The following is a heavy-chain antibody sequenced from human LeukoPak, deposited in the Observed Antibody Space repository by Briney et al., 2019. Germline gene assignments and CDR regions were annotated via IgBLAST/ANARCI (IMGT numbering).Heavy chain of an antibody. D-gene: IGHD3-10*01. Sequence: ASVKVSCKASGYTFTGYYMHWVRQAPGQGLEWMGWINPNSGGTNYAQKFQGRVTMTRDTSISIAYMELSRLRSDDTAVYYCARYWAGASYYPSSLDYWGQGTLVTVSS. CDR2: INPNSGGT. CDR1: GYTFTGYY. CDR3: ARYWAGASYYPSSLDY. V-gene: IGHV1-2*02. J-gene: IGHJ4*02.